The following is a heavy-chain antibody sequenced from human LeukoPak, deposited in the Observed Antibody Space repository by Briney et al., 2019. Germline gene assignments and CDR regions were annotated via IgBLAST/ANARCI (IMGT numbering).Heavy chain of an antibody. CDR2: INHSGST. V-gene: IGHV4-34*01. J-gene: IGHJ6*03. CDR3: ARGPRRVFNYYYMDV. CDR1: GGSFSGYY. Sequence: SETLSLTCAVYGGSFSGYYWSWIRQPPGKGLEWIGEINHSGSTNYNPSLKSRVTISVDTSKNQFSLKLSSVTAADTAVYYCARGPRRVFNYYYMDVWGKGTTVTVSS.